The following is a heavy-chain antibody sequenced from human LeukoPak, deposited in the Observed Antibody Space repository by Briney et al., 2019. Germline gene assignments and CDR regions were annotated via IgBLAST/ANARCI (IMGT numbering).Heavy chain of an antibody. CDR2: ITRTSNTI. Sequence: QPGGSLRLSCAASGFTLSDYNMNWVRQAPGKGLEWVSYITRTSNTIYYADSVKGRFTISRDNAKNSLYLQMNSLRAEDTAVYYCATWTSGSYTNWGQGTLVTVSS. J-gene: IGHJ4*02. D-gene: IGHD3-10*01. CDR3: ATWTSGSYTN. V-gene: IGHV3-48*04. CDR1: GFTLSDYN.